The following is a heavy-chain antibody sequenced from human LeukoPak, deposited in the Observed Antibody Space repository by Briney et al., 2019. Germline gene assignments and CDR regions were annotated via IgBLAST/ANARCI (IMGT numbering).Heavy chain of an antibody. D-gene: IGHD5-18*01. Sequence: GGSLRLSCAASGFTFSSYSMNWVRQAPGNGLEWVSYISSSSSTIYYADSVKGRFTISRDNAKNSLYLQMNSLRAEDTAVYYCARKDYTAMSAFDIWGQETMVTVSS. CDR3: ARKDYTAMSAFDI. CDR1: GFTFSSYS. CDR2: ISSSSSTI. V-gene: IGHV3-48*01. J-gene: IGHJ3*02.